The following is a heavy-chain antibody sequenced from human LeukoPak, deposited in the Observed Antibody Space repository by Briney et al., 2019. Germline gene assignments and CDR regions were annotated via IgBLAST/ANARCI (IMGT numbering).Heavy chain of an antibody. CDR1: GGSISSDY. V-gene: IGHV4-59*08. D-gene: IGHD3-22*01. CDR3: ARGYYDSSGYSNTFDI. Sequence: SETLSLTCTVSGGSISSDYWSWIQQPLGKGLEWIGYIHHSGNTNYNPSLTSRVTISVDTSKNQFTLRLSSVTAADTAVYYCARGYYDSSGYSNTFDIWGQGTMVTVSS. CDR2: IHHSGNT. J-gene: IGHJ3*02.